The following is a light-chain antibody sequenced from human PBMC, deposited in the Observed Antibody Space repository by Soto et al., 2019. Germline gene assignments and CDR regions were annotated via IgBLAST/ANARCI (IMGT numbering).Light chain of an antibody. CDR2: AAS. CDR1: QSISSY. Sequence: DIQMTQSPSSLSASVGDRVTITCRASQSISSYLNWYQQKPGKAPKLLIYAASSLQSGVPSRFSGSGSGTDFTLTISSLQPEDFETYYCQQSYSTRQTFGQGTKVDIX. J-gene: IGKJ2*01. CDR3: QQSYSTRQT. V-gene: IGKV1-39*01.